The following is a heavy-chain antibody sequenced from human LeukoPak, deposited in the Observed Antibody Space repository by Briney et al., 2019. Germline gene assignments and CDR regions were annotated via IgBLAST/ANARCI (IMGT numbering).Heavy chain of an antibody. CDR2: IYHSGTT. Sequence: SETLSLTCEVSGASISSINWWSWVRQPPGKGLEWLGEIYHSGTTHYSPSLKSRATISVDKSTNQLSLKLTSVTAADTAVYYCARANYYYDSSGYRASYYFDYWGQGTLVTVSS. CDR3: ARANYYYDSSGYRASYYFDY. V-gene: IGHV4-4*02. D-gene: IGHD3-22*01. J-gene: IGHJ4*02. CDR1: GASISSINW.